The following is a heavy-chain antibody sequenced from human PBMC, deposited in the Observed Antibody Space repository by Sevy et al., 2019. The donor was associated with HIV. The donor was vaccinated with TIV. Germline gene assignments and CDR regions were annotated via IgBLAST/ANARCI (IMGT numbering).Heavy chain of an antibody. Sequence: ASVKVSCKASGGTFSSYAISWVRQAPGQGLEWMGGIIPIFGTANYAQKFQGRVTITADKSTGTAYMELSSLRSEDTAVYYCAREGEYNWFDPWGQGTLVTVSS. D-gene: IGHD3-16*01. CDR1: GGTFSSYA. CDR2: IIPIFGTA. V-gene: IGHV1-69*06. CDR3: AREGEYNWFDP. J-gene: IGHJ5*02.